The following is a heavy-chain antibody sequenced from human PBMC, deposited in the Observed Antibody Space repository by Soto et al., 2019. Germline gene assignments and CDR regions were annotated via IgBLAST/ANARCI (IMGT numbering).Heavy chain of an antibody. D-gene: IGHD3-22*01. V-gene: IGHV3-23*01. CDR2: ISGSGGST. CDR1: GFTFDDYA. J-gene: IGHJ6*02. Sequence: GGSLRLSCAASGFTFDDYAMHWVRQTAGKGLEWVSVISGSGGSTYYADSVKGRFTISRDNSKNTLYLQMNSLRAEDTAVYYCAKDGRGYHYYDSRNYGMDVWGQGTTVTVSS. CDR3: AKDGRGYHYYDSRNYGMDV.